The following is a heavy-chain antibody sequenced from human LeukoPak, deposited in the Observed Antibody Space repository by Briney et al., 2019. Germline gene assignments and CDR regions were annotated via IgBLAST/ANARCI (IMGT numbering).Heavy chain of an antibody. J-gene: IGHJ5*02. V-gene: IGHV1-18*01. D-gene: IGHD2-2*01. CDR2: ISAYNGNT. CDR3: ARATGPAEFDP. CDR1: GYTFTSYG. Sequence: GASVKVSCKASGYTFTSYGISWVRQAPGQGLEWMGWISAYNGNTNYAQKLQGRVTMTTDTSASTAYMELSRLRSDDTAVYYCARATGPAEFDPWGQGTLVTVSS.